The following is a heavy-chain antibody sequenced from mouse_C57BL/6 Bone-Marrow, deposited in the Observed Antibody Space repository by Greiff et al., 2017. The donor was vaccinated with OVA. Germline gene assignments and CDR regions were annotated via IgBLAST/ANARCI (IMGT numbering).Heavy chain of an antibody. J-gene: IGHJ3*01. CDR2: IRSGGSYT. CDR1: GFNISSSG. D-gene: IGHD1-1*01. Sequence: EVKLMESVGDLVKPGGSLKLSCAASGFNISSSGMSWVRQTPDKRLEWVATIRSGGSYTYYPDSVKGRFTISRDNAKNTLYLQMSSLKAEDTAMYYCAIYGSSYWGQGTLVTVSA. V-gene: IGHV5-6*01. CDR3: AIYGSSY.